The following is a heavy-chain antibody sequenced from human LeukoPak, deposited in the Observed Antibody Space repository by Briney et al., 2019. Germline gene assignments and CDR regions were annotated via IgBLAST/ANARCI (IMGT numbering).Heavy chain of an antibody. CDR2: IIPIFGTA. D-gene: IGHD3-22*01. J-gene: IGHJ4*02. V-gene: IGHV1-69*05. CDR3: ARDRSNYYDSSGYSN. Sequence: SVKVSCKASGGTFSSYAISWVRQAPGQGLEWMGRIIPIFGTANYAQKFQGRVTITTDESTSTAYMELSSLRSEDTAVYYCARDRSNYYDSSGYSNWGQRTLVTVSS. CDR1: GGTFSSYA.